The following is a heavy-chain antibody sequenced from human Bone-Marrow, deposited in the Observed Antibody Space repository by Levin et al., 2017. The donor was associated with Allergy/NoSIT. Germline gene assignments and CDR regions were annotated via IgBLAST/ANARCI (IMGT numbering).Heavy chain of an antibody. CDR2: INHSGST. Sequence: SETLSLTCAVYGGSFSGYYWSWIRQPPGKGLEWIGEINHSGSTNYNPSLKSRVTISVDTSKNQFSLKLSSVTAADTAVYYCARTYYYDSSGYYYRWRGPYYFDYWGQGTLVTVSS. CDR3: ARTYYYDSSGYYYRWRGPYYFDY. V-gene: IGHV4-34*01. J-gene: IGHJ4*02. D-gene: IGHD3-22*01. CDR1: GGSFSGYY.